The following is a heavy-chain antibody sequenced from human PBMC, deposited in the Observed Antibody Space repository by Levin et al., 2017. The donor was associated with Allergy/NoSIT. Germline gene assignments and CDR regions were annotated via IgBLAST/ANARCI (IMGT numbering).Heavy chain of an antibody. CDR3: ARGLMIGASKMFDF. CDR1: GYPFNVYY. V-gene: IGHV1-2*02. CDR2: IVPNGGGT. Sequence: ASVKVSCKASGYPFNVYYIHWLRQAPGQGLEWMGWIVPNGGGTNYAQRFRGRVTMTRDTSISTVYMELNRLTSDDSAIYYCARGLMIGASKMFDFWGQGTLVTVSS. D-gene: IGHD3-22*01. J-gene: IGHJ4*02.